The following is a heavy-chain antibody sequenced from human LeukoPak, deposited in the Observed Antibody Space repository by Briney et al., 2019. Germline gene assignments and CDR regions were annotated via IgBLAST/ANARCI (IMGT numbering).Heavy chain of an antibody. D-gene: IGHD6-19*01. CDR3: AREAVADPTLDY. Sequence: GGSLRLSCAASGFTFSSYAMHWVRQAPGKGLEWVAVISYDGSNKYYADSVKGRFTISRDNSKNTLYLQMNSLRAEDTAVHYCAREAVADPTLDYWGQGTLVTVSS. CDR2: ISYDGSNK. CDR1: GFTFSSYA. V-gene: IGHV3-30-3*01. J-gene: IGHJ4*02.